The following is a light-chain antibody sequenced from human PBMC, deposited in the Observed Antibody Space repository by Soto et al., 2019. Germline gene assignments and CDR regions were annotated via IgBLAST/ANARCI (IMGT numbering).Light chain of an antibody. CDR2: GTS. Sequence: DIPMTQSPSSLSASVGDRVTITCRASQSISTHLNWYRQKVGKAPEPLTYGTSSLQSGVPSSFSGSGSGTDFTLTITSLQPEDFGTYYCQQTYSAPQTFGQGTKVEIK. J-gene: IGKJ1*01. V-gene: IGKV1-39*01. CDR3: QQTYSAPQT. CDR1: QSISTH.